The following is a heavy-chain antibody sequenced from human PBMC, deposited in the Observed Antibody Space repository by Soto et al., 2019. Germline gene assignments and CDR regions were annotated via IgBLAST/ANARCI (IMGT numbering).Heavy chain of an antibody. CDR1: GFSFNTYA. D-gene: IGHD1-26*01. J-gene: IGHJ4*02. Sequence: EVQLLESGGGLVQPGGSLRLSCAASGFSFNTYAMNWVRQAPGKGLEWVSAISDSGGRTYFADSVKGRFTISRDNSKNMVYLEMNSLRAEDTAVYYCAKDRGSASYGVRKDYEFWGQGTLVTVSS. CDR2: ISDSGGRT. CDR3: AKDRGSASYGVRKDYEF. V-gene: IGHV3-23*01.